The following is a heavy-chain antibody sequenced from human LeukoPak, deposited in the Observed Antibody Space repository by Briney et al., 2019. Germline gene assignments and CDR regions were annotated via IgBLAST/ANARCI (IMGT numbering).Heavy chain of an antibody. J-gene: IGHJ3*02. CDR1: GGTFSNYA. Sequence: SSVKLSCKASGGTFSNYAINWERQAQGQGLKWVGRIIPIFGIASNAQECHSRVIITADKCTSTAYMELSSLSSEVTTVYYCARASQDYHGSGSYDRYGYAFDIWGQGTMVTVSS. CDR3: ARASQDYHGSGSYDRYGYAFDI. CDR2: IIPIFGIA. D-gene: IGHD3-10*01. V-gene: IGHV1-69*04.